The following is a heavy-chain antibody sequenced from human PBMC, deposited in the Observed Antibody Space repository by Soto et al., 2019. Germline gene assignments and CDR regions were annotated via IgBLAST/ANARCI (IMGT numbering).Heavy chain of an antibody. CDR1: GFTFSSYP. V-gene: IGHV3-13*01. CDR3: ARGYLGSFDY. Sequence: EVQLVGSGGGWYKPGGPLKLPCEPSGFTFSSYPVHWVPHPTGKGLEWVSVIGSAGDKYYPASVKGRFTISRENAKNPLYLQMNSLRAEDTAVYYCARGYLGSFDYWGQGTLVTVSS. D-gene: IGHD7-27*01. J-gene: IGHJ4*02. CDR2: IGSAGDK.